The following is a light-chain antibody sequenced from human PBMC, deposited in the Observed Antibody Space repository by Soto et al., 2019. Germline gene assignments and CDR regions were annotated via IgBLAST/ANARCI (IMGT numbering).Light chain of an antibody. CDR3: QQYGRYWT. J-gene: IGKJ1*01. Sequence: DIQMTQSPSTLSASVGDRVTITCRASQMISTWLAWYQQKPGKAPKLLMYDASSLRNGVPSRFSGSGSGTEFTLTISSLQLDDSATYYCQQYGRYWTFGQGTKVEVK. V-gene: IGKV1-5*01. CDR2: DAS. CDR1: QMISTW.